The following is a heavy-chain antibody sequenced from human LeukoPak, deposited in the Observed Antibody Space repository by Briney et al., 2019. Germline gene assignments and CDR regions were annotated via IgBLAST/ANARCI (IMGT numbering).Heavy chain of an antibody. D-gene: IGHD2-8*01. Sequence: GGSLRLSCAASGFTFSDYYMTWIRQAPGKGLEWVSYISSSGTTIYYADSVKGRFTISRDNAKNTLYLQMNSLRAEDTAVYYCAKSNGAWAFDIWGQGTMVTVSS. CDR3: AKSNGAWAFDI. CDR1: GFTFSDYY. J-gene: IGHJ3*02. CDR2: ISSSGTTI. V-gene: IGHV3-11*01.